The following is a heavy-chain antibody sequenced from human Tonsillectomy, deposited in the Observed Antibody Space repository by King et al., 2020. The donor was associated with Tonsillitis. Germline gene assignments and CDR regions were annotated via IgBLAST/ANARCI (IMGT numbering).Heavy chain of an antibody. CDR2: ISYDGSNK. J-gene: IGHJ5*02. Sequence: VQLVESGGGVVQPGRSLRPSCAASGFTFSSYAMHWVRQAPGKGLEWVAVISYDGSNKYYADSVKGRFTISRDNSKNTLYLQMNSLRAEDTAVYYCARGGGLTIFGVGTNWFDPWGQGTLVTVSS. CDR1: GFTFSSYA. CDR3: ARGGGLTIFGVGTNWFDP. D-gene: IGHD3-3*01. V-gene: IGHV3-30*04.